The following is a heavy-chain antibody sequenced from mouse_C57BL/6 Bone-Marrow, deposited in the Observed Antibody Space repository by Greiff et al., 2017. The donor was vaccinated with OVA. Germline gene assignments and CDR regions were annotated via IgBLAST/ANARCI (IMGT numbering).Heavy chain of an antibody. Sequence: ESGPGLVKPSQSLSLTCSVTGYSITSGYYWNWIRQFPGNKLEWMGYISYDGSNNYNPSLKNRISITRDTSKNQFFLKLNSVTTEDTATYYCARREGYDGSYWYFDVWGTGTTVTVSS. J-gene: IGHJ1*03. CDR1: GYSITSGYY. CDR3: ARREGYDGSYWYFDV. D-gene: IGHD2-2*01. V-gene: IGHV3-6*01. CDR2: ISYDGSN.